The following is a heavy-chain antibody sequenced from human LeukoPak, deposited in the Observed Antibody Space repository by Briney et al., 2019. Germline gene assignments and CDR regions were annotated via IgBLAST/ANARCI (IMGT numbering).Heavy chain of an antibody. CDR2: ISSSSSYI. Sequence: GESLKISCAASGFTFSTYEMNWFRQAPGKGLEWVSSISSSSSYIYYADSVKGRFTISRDNAKNSLYLQMNSLRAEDTAVYYCARSYSGSYSGGFDPWGQGTLVTVSS. CDR1: GFTFSTYE. CDR3: ARSYSGSYSGGFDP. J-gene: IGHJ5*02. D-gene: IGHD1-26*01. V-gene: IGHV3-21*01.